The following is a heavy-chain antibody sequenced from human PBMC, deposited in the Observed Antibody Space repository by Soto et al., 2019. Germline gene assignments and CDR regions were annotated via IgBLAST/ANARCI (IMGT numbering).Heavy chain of an antibody. J-gene: IGHJ4*02. CDR1: GFTFSSYA. V-gene: IGHV3-30-3*01. Sequence: PGGSLRLSCAASGFTFSSYAMHWVRQAPGKGLEWVAVISYDGSNKYYADSVKGRFTISKDNSKNTLYLQMNSLRAEDTAVYYCAREEREFDYWGQGTLVTVSS. CDR3: AREEREFDY. CDR2: ISYDGSNK.